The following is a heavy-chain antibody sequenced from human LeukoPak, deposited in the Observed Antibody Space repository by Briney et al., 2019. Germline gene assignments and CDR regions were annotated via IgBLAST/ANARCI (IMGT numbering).Heavy chain of an antibody. CDR3: TKDAQRGFDYSNSLEK. D-gene: IGHD4-11*01. Sequence: HPAGSLRLSCAASKFTFSHYGMHWFRQAPGKGLQWVAVIWNDGSNQYYADSVKGRFTVSRDNSQNTLYLQMNSLRPEDTAVYYCTKDAQRGFDYSNSLEKWGRGTLVTVSS. V-gene: IGHV3-33*06. CDR1: KFTFSHYG. J-gene: IGHJ4*02. CDR2: IWNDGSNQ.